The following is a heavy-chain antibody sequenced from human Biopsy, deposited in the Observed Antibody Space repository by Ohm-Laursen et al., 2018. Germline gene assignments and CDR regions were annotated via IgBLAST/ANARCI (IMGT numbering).Heavy chain of an antibody. CDR3: AKDQPDLAVVVAAHWYFDL. Sequence: SLRLSCTASGFTFSNYAMTWVRQAPGKGLEWVSAISDIGSSTLYSDSVKGRFTISRDNSKKTLYLQMNSLRAEDTAIYYCAKDQPDLAVVVAAHWYFDLWGRGTLVTVSS. D-gene: IGHD2-15*01. V-gene: IGHV3-23*01. CDR1: GFTFSNYA. J-gene: IGHJ2*01. CDR2: ISDIGSST.